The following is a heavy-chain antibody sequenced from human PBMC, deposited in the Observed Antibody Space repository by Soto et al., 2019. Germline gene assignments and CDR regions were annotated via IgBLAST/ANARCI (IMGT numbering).Heavy chain of an antibody. D-gene: IGHD3-10*01. V-gene: IGHV3-23*01. CDR1: GFTFTNYA. Sequence: EVQLLESGGGLVQPGGSLRLSCAASGFTFTNYAMSWVRQAPGKGLEWVSTISASGGSTYHADSVKGRFTISRDNSKNTLSMQMNTLRDEDTSVYYCAKDRRGSGSSYIYGMEVWCQGTTVTVP. CDR3: AKDRRGSGSSYIYGMEV. J-gene: IGHJ6*02. CDR2: ISASGGST.